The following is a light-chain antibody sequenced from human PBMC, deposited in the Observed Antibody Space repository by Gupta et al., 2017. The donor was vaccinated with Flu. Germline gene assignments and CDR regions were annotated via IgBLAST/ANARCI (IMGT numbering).Light chain of an antibody. CDR2: WAS. CDR1: QSLLYSSNNKNY. V-gene: IGKV4-1*01. J-gene: IGKJ5*01. Sequence: GSRGERATINCKSSQSLLYSSNNKNYLAWYQQKPGQPPKLLIYWASTRESGVPDRFSGSGSGTDFTLTITSLQAEDVAVYYGQQDYTLRTFGQGTRLEIK. CDR3: QQDYTLRT.